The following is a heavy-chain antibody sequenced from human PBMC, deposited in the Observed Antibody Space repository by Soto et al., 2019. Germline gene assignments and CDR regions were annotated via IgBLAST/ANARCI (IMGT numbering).Heavy chain of an antibody. CDR2: IIPIFGTA. V-gene: IGHV1-69*13. J-gene: IGHJ6*02. CDR3: AFLPYYDILTGYYTHLIDYGMDV. CDR1: GGTFSSYA. Sequence: ASVKVSCKASGGTFSSYASSWVRQAPGQGLEWMGGIIPIFGTANYAQKFQGRVTITADESTSTAYMELSSLRSEDTAVYYCAFLPYYDILTGYYTHLIDYGMDVWGQGTTVTVSS. D-gene: IGHD3-9*01.